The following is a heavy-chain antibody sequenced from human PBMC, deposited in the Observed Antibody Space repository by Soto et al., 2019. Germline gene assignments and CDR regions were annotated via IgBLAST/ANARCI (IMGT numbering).Heavy chain of an antibody. V-gene: IGHV3-23*01. CDR1: GFTFSIFA. D-gene: IGHD7-27*01. J-gene: IGHJ4*02. CDR2: ISGSGGST. Sequence: LRLSCAASGFTFSIFAMSWVRQSPVKGLEWVSTISGSGGSTYYADAVKGRFSISRDNSMGTLYLQMKSLRVEDTAIYYCAKEVSLGSTVDLGYWGQGTLVTVYS. CDR3: AKEVSLGSTVDLGY.